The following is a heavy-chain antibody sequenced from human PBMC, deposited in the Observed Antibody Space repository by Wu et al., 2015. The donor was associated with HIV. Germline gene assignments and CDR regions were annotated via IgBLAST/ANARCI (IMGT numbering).Heavy chain of an antibody. V-gene: IGHV1-46*01. CDR2: INPSGGST. CDR3: ARVRVDTASGLGSFDYR. D-gene: IGHD5-18*01. J-gene: IGHJ3*01. CDR1: GYTFTSYY. Sequence: QVQLVQSGAEVKKPGASVKVSCKASGYTFTSYYMHWVRQAPGQGLEWMGIINPSGGSTSYAQKFQGRVTMTRDTSTSTVYMELSSLRSEDTAVYYCARVRVDTASGLGSFDYRGDQGTSGHRL.